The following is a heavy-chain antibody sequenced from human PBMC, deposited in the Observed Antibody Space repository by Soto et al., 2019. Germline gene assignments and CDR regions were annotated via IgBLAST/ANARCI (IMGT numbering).Heavy chain of an antibody. Sequence: GGSLRLSCAASGFTVSSNYMSWVRQAPGKGLEWVSVIYSGGSTYYADSVKGRFTISRDNSKNTLYLQMNSLRAEDTAVYYCARAAPTNYYDSSGSFLPGAFDIWGQGTMVTVSS. CDR3: ARAAPTNYYDSSGSFLPGAFDI. D-gene: IGHD3-22*01. CDR1: GFTVSSNY. J-gene: IGHJ3*02. CDR2: IYSGGST. V-gene: IGHV3-53*01.